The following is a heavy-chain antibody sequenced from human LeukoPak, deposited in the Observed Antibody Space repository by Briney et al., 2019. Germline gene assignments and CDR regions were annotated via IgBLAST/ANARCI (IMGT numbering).Heavy chain of an antibody. Sequence: AGGFLRLSCAASGFTFSNYAMSWVRQAPGKGLEWVSVISGSGGSTYYADSVKGRFTISRDNPKNTLYLQMNSLRAEDTAVYYCAKAGGWFGELLQTSADNWFDPWGQGTLVTVSS. J-gene: IGHJ5*02. CDR3: AKAGGWFGELLQTSADNWFDP. D-gene: IGHD3-10*01. V-gene: IGHV3-23*01. CDR1: GFTFSNYA. CDR2: ISGSGGST.